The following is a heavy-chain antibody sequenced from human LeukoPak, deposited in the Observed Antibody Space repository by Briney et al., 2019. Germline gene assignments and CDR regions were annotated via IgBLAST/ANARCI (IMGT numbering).Heavy chain of an antibody. J-gene: IGHJ2*01. V-gene: IGHV4-59*01. Sequence: SETLSLTCTVSGGSISSYYWSWIRQPPGKGLEWIGYIFYSGTTDYNPSLKSRVTISVDTSKNQFSLKLSSVTAADTAVYYCAREDYDILTADWYFDLWGRGTLVTVSS. D-gene: IGHD3-9*01. CDR2: IFYSGTT. CDR1: GGSISSYY. CDR3: AREDYDILTADWYFDL.